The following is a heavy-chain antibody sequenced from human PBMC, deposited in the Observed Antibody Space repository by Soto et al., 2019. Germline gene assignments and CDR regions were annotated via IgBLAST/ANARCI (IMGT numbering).Heavy chain of an antibody. D-gene: IGHD3-22*01. CDR3: ARDYYDSSGYPTERRYYYGMDV. Sequence: GASVKVSCKASGYTFTSYGISWVRQAPGQGLEWMGWISAYNGNTNYAQKLQGRVTMTTDTSTSTAYMELRSLRSDDTAVYYCARDYYDSSGYPTERRYYYGMDVWGQGTMVTVSS. CDR2: ISAYNGNT. J-gene: IGHJ6*02. V-gene: IGHV1-18*04. CDR1: GYTFTSYG.